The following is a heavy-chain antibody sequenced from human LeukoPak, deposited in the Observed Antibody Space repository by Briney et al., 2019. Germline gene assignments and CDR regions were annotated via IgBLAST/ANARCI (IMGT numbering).Heavy chain of an antibody. Sequence: PSETLSLTCTVSGYSISSGYYWGWIRQPPGQGLEWIGSIYHSGSTNYNPSLKSRVTISVDTSKNQFSLKLSSVTAADTAVYYCARYRGSGSYRPYYYYMDVWGKGTTVTISS. CDR1: GYSISSGYY. D-gene: IGHD3-10*01. V-gene: IGHV4-38-2*02. CDR2: IYHSGST. CDR3: ARYRGSGSYRPYYYYMDV. J-gene: IGHJ6*03.